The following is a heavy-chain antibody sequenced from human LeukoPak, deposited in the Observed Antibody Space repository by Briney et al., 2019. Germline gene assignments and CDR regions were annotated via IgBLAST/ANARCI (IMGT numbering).Heavy chain of an antibody. J-gene: IGHJ4*02. CDR3: TTSVVAFDY. Sequence: GGSLRLSCAASGFTFNNTWMNWIRQAPGKGLEWVGHIKSKTDGGTTDYAAPVKGRFTISRDDSKNTLYLQMNSLKTEDTAVYYCTTSVVAFDYWGQGTLVTVSS. CDR2: IKSKTDGGTT. CDR1: GFTFNNTW. D-gene: IGHD2-15*01. V-gene: IGHV3-15*01.